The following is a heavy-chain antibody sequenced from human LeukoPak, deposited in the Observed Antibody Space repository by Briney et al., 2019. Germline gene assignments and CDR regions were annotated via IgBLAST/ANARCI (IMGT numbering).Heavy chain of an antibody. V-gene: IGHV1-18*04. CDR1: GYTFTGYY. D-gene: IGHD7-27*01. CDR3: ARGFRGDNFDY. CDR2: ISAYNGNT. Sequence: RVASVKVSCKASGYTFTGYYMHWVRQAPGQGLEWMGWISAYNGNTNYAQKLQGRVTMTTDTSTSTAYMELRSLRSDDTAVYFCARGFRGDNFDYWGQGTLVTVSS. J-gene: IGHJ4*02.